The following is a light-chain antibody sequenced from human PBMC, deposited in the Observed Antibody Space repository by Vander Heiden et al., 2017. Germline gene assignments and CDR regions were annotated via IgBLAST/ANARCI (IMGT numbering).Light chain of an antibody. V-gene: IGKV1-39*01. CDR2: AAS. CDR1: QSISSY. J-gene: IGKJ4*01. CDR3: QQSYSTRPLT. Sequence: DIQMTPSPSSLSASVGDRVTITCRASQSISSYLNWYQQKPGKAPKLLIYAASSLQSGVPSRFSGSGSGTDFTLTISSLQPEDFATYYCQQSYSTRPLTFGGGTKVEIK.